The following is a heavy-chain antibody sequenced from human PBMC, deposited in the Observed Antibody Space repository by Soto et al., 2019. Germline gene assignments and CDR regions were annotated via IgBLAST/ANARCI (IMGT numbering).Heavy chain of an antibody. Sequence: PSETLSLTCSVSGDSVTSGGSYWTWLRQVPGKGLEWIGYIHNSGNTYYNPSLKSRAAISLDPSKNEFSLKLNSLTAADTASYYCARCPPIVAPLNRFDPWGQGTLVTVSS. J-gene: IGHJ5*02. D-gene: IGHD5-12*01. CDR3: ARCPPIVAPLNRFDP. CDR1: GDSVTSGGSY. CDR2: IHNSGNT. V-gene: IGHV4-31*03.